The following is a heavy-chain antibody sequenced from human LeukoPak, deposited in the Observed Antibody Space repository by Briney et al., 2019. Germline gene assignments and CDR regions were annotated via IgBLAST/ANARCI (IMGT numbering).Heavy chain of an antibody. CDR3: AEMYSSSHY. D-gene: IGHD6-6*01. CDR2: ITSSGGST. Sequence: GGSLRLSCAASGFTFNTYGMTWVRQAPGKGLEWVSAITSSGGSTYYGDSVKGRFTISRDNSRNTLYLQMNSLRVDDTAVYYCAEMYSSSHYWGQGTLVTVSS. V-gene: IGHV3-23*01. CDR1: GFTFNTYG. J-gene: IGHJ4*02.